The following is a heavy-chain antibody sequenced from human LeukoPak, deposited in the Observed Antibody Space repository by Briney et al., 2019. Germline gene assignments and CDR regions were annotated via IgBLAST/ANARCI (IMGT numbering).Heavy chain of an antibody. J-gene: IGHJ4*02. Sequence: GGSLRLSCVVSGVTFSSHSMSWVRQAPGKGLEWVADITREGSAAYYVDSVKGRFSISRDNAKNSLYLQMNSLRAEDTAVYYCAKDWHNGDDPLFDYWGQGTVVTVSS. CDR1: GVTFSSHS. CDR3: AKDWHNGDDPLFDY. D-gene: IGHD2-8*01. CDR2: ITREGSAA. V-gene: IGHV3-7*05.